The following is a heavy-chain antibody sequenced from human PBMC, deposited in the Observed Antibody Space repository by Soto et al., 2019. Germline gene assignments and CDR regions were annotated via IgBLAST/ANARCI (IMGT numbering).Heavy chain of an antibody. J-gene: IGHJ4*02. V-gene: IGHV4-39*01. CDR3: ARLAEYSTSSH. CDR2: IYYSGST. Sequence: KTSETLSLTCTVSVGSSSSSSYYWGWIRQPPGKGLEWIGSIYYSGSTYYNPSLKSRVTISVDTSKNQFSLKLSSVTAADTAVYYCARLAEYSTSSHWGQGTLVTVSS. D-gene: IGHD6-6*01. CDR1: VGSSSSSSYY.